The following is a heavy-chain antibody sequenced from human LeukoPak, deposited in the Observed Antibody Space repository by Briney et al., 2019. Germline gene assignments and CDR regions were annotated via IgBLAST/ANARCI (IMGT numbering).Heavy chain of an antibody. CDR2: IIPIFGTA. V-gene: IGHV1-69*05. CDR3: ARGASGDYYYYYMDV. CDR1: GGTFSSYA. Sequence: AVKVSCKASGGTFSSYAISWVRQAPGQGLEWMGGIIPIFGTANYAQKFQGRVTITTDESTSTAHMELSSLRSEDTAVYYCARGASGDYYYYYMDVWGKGTTVTVSS. J-gene: IGHJ6*03. D-gene: IGHD3-10*01.